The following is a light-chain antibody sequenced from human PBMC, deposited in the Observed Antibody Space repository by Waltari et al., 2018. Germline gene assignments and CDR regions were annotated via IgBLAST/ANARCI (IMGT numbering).Light chain of an antibody. CDR3: MQGIHLYT. V-gene: IGKV2-29*02. CDR1: QSLLHSDGKTY. CDR2: EVS. Sequence: DIVMTQTPLSLSVTPGQPASISCKSSQSLLHSDGKTYLYWYLQKPGQSPHPLFYEVSSRLSGVPDRFSGSGSGTDFTLKINRVEAEDVGVYYCMQGIHLYTFGQGTKLEIK. J-gene: IGKJ2*01.